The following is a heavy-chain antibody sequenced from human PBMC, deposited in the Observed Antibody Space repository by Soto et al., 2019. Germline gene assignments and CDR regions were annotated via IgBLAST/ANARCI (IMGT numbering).Heavy chain of an antibody. CDR1: GFTFSSYG. J-gene: IGHJ6*02. CDR2: ISSVGSNK. V-gene: IGHV3-30*18. D-gene: IGHD3-3*01. CDR3: AKDRSLRFLEWQTNYYYGMDV. Sequence: GGSLRLSCAASGFTFSSYGMHWVRQAPGKGLEWVAVISSVGSNKYYTDSVKGRFTISRDNSKNTLYLQMNSLRAEDTAMYYCAKDRSLRFLEWQTNYYYGMDVWGQGTTVTVSS.